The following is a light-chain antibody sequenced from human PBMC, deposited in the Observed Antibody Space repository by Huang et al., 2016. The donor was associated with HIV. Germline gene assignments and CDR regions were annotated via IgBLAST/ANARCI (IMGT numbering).Light chain of an antibody. CDR3: QQYDIHPLT. CDR1: QDINNF. V-gene: IGKV1-8*01. Sequence: IRMTQSPSSLSASTGDRVTITCRANQDINNFLAWYQQRPGSVPKLLIYAASTLQSGVPSVFSGNGSGTDFTLTIGCLHSEDVATYYCQQYDIHPLTFGPGTRVDIK. CDR2: AAS. J-gene: IGKJ3*01.